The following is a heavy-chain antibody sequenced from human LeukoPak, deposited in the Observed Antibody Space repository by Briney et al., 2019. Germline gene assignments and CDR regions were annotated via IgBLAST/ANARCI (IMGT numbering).Heavy chain of an antibody. Sequence: GGSLRLPCAASGFTFSSYSMNWVRQAPGKGLEWVSSISSSSSYIYYADSVKGRFTISRDSAKNSLYLQMNSLRAEDTAVYYCARVGLYCSSTSCYIDYWGQGTLVTVSS. J-gene: IGHJ4*02. V-gene: IGHV3-21*01. CDR2: ISSSSSYI. CDR3: ARVGLYCSSTSCYIDY. CDR1: GFTFSSYS. D-gene: IGHD2-2*02.